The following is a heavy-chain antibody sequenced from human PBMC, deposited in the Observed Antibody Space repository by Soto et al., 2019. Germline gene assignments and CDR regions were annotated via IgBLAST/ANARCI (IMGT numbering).Heavy chain of an antibody. CDR1: GYTFTGYY. J-gene: IGHJ6*02. Sequence: ASVKVSCKASGYTFTGYYMHWVRQAPGQGLEWMGWINPNSGGTNYAQKFQGRVTMTRDTSISTAYMELSRLRSDDTAVYYCAREREYSGSYYYYYGMDVWGQGTTVTVSS. CDR3: AREREYSGSYYYYYGMDV. CDR2: INPNSGGT. D-gene: IGHD1-26*01. V-gene: IGHV1-2*02.